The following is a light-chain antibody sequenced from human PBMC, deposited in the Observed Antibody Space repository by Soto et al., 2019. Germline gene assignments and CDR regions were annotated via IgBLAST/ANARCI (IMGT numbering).Light chain of an antibody. J-gene: IGLJ2*01. CDR1: SSNIGNNY. V-gene: IGLV1-51*02. CDR3: GTWDSSLSAVV. CDR2: ENN. Sequence: QSVLTQPPSVSAAPGQKVTISCSGSSSNIGNNYVSWYQQLPGTAPQLLIYENNKRPSGIPDRFSGSKSGTSATLGITGLQTGDEADFYCGTWDSSLSAVVFGGGTKLTVL.